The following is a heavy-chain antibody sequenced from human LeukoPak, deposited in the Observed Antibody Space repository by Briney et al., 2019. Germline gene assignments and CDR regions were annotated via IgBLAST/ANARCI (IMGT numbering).Heavy chain of an antibody. V-gene: IGHV3-53*01. J-gene: IGHJ6*02. CDR2: IYSGGST. CDR1: GFTVSSNY. Sequence: GGSLRLSCAASGFTVSSNYMSWVRQAPGKGLEWVSVIYSGGSTYYADSVKGRFTISRDNSKNTLYLQMNGLRAEDTAVYYCARDPNWNDDFGSYGMDVWGQGTTVTVSS. D-gene: IGHD1-1*01. CDR3: ARDPNWNDDFGSYGMDV.